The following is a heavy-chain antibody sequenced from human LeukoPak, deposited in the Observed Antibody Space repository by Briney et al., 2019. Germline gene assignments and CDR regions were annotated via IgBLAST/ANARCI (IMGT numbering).Heavy chain of an antibody. J-gene: IGHJ6*03. Sequence: SENLSLTCTVSGGSISSYYWSWIRQPPGKGLEWIGYMYYSGSTNYNPSLKSRVTISVDTSKNQFSLKLSSVAAADTAVYYCARKNTYYYYMDVWGKGTTVTVSS. V-gene: IGHV4-59*01. CDR1: GGSISSYY. CDR3: ARKNTYYYYMDV. CDR2: MYYSGST.